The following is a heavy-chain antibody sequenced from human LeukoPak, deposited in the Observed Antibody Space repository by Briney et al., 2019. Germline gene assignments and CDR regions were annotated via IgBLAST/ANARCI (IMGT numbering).Heavy chain of an antibody. CDR3: TRGPTYSYNYYMDV. CDR2: ISSSGTTT. J-gene: IGHJ6*03. V-gene: IGHV3-48*03. Sequence: GGSLRLSCAAPEFTFGSYEMNWVRQAPGEGLDWVSYISSSGTTTYYADSVKGRFTISRDEAKNSLYLQMNSLRAEDTAVYYCTRGPTYSYNYYMDVWGKGITVTVSS. CDR1: EFTFGSYE.